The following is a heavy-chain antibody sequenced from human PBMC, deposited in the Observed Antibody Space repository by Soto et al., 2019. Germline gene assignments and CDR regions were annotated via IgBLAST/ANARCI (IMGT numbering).Heavy chain of an antibody. CDR3: ARHLHDYGDYGFDY. D-gene: IGHD4-17*01. CDR2: IYYGGST. J-gene: IGHJ4*02. Sequence: KLPETLSLTCTVSVGSISSSSYYWGWIRQPPGKGLEWIGSIYYGGSTYYNPSLKSRVTISVDTSKNQFSLKLSSVTAADTAVYYCARHLHDYGDYGFDYWGQGTLVT. V-gene: IGHV4-39*01. CDR1: VGSISSSSYY.